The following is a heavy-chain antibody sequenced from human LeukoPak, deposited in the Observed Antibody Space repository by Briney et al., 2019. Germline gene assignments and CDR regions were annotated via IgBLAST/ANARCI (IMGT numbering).Heavy chain of an antibody. CDR3: ARGRFGDPLNY. J-gene: IGHJ4*02. D-gene: IGHD3-10*01. CDR1: GFTFSSYA. V-gene: IGHV3-23*01. CDR2: ISGSGGST. Sequence: GGSLRLSCAASGFTFSSYAMSWVRQAPGKGLEWVSAISGSGGSTYYADSVKGRFTISRDNSKNTLYLQMNSLRAEDTAVYYCARGRFGDPLNYWGQGTLVTVSS.